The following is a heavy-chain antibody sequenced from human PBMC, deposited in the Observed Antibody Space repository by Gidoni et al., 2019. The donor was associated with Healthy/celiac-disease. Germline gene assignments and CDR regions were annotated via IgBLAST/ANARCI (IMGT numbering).Heavy chain of an antibody. CDR3: AKFGPYDSSGMGDDAFDI. V-gene: IGHV3-23*01. J-gene: IGHJ3*02. CDR1: GFTFSTYA. CDR2: ISGSGGST. Sequence: EVQLLESGGGLVQPGGSLRLSCAASGFTFSTYAMSWVRQAPGKGLGWVSAISGSGGSTDYADSVKGRFTISRDNSKNTLYLQMNSLRAEDTAVYYCAKFGPYDSSGMGDDAFDIWGQGTMVTVSS. D-gene: IGHD3-22*01.